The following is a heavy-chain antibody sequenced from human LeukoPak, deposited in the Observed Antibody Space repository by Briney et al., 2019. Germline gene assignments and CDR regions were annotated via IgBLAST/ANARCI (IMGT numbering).Heavy chain of an antibody. Sequence: GGYLRLSCAASGFTFSRNWMSWVRQAPGKGPEWVANIKEDGSEKYYVDSVKGRFTISRDNAKNSLYLQMNSLRAEDTAVYYCAREDASSWDYWGQGILVTVSS. D-gene: IGHD6-13*01. CDR3: AREDASSWDY. CDR2: IKEDGSEK. J-gene: IGHJ4*02. CDR1: GFTFSRNW. V-gene: IGHV3-7*01.